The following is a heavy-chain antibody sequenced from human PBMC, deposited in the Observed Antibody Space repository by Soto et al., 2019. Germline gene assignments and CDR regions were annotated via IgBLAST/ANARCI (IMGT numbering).Heavy chain of an antibody. CDR1: GFTFSSYS. J-gene: IGHJ5*02. CDR3: ARDWDFWSVENWFDP. Sequence: EVQLVESGGGLVKPGGSLRLSCAASGFTFSSYSMNWVRQAPGKGLEWVSSISSSSSYIYYADSVKGRFTISRDNAKNSLYLQMNSLRAEDTAVYYCARDWDFWSVENWFDPWGQGTLVTVSS. V-gene: IGHV3-21*01. CDR2: ISSSSSYI. D-gene: IGHD3-3*01.